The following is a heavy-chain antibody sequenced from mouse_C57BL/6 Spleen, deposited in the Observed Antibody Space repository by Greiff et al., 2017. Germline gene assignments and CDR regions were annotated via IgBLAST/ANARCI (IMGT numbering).Heavy chain of an antibody. CDR2: LDPEDGDT. CDR3: ARSDSNNWYFDV. J-gene: IGHJ1*03. CDR1: GLNTKDYY. V-gene: IGHV14-2*01. D-gene: IGHD2-5*01. Sequence: EVQLQQSGAELVKPGASVKLSCTASGLNTKDYYMHWVKQRTEQGLAWIGRLDPEDGDTKYAPKCQGKATITADTSSNTAYLQVSSVTSEDTAVYYCARSDSNNWYFDVWGTGTTVTVSS.